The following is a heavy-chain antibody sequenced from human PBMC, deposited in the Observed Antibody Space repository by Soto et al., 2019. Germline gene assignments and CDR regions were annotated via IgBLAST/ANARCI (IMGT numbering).Heavy chain of an antibody. Sequence: QVQLQESGPGLVKPSQTLSLTCSVSGASISSGGYYWNWIRQHPGKGLEWIGYIYYSGTTYYTPSLKRPVPLSLDTSKNQFSLQLSSVTAADTAVYYCAASCVGCGGFNHHGMDVWGQGTTVTVSS. V-gene: IGHV4-31*01. CDR3: AASCVGCGGFNHHGMDV. D-gene: IGHD2-21*01. CDR2: IYYSGTT. CDR1: GASISSGGYY. J-gene: IGHJ6*02.